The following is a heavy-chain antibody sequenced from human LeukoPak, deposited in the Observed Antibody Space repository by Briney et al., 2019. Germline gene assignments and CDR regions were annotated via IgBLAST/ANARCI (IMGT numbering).Heavy chain of an antibody. Sequence: GRSLRLSCAASGFTFSKYWMLWVRQAPGKRLESVSRINTDGTVTTYADSVKGRFTVSRDNADNTMFLQMNSVRDEDTAVYYCATKQWLAPPPDSWGQGTPVTVSS. V-gene: IGHV3-74*01. J-gene: IGHJ4*02. CDR1: GFTFSKYW. CDR2: INTDGTVT. D-gene: IGHD6-19*01. CDR3: ATKQWLAPPPDS.